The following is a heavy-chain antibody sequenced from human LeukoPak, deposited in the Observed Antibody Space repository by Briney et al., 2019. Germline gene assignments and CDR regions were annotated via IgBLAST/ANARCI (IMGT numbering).Heavy chain of an antibody. D-gene: IGHD3-10*01. J-gene: IGHJ4*02. Sequence: GGSLRLSCAGSGYMFNQFWMSWVRQAPGKGLDWVASMNIDGSKKYYVDSVRGRFTISRDNAKNSLYLQKNSLRDEATAVFVCARDGALHEYWGQGTLVTVST. CDR3: ARDGALHEY. CDR2: MNIDGSKK. V-gene: IGHV3-7*01. CDR1: GYMFNQFW.